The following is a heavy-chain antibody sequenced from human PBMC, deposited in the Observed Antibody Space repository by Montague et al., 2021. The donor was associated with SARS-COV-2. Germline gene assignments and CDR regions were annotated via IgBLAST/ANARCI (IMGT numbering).Heavy chain of an antibody. D-gene: IGHD2-15*01. J-gene: IGHJ4*02. V-gene: IGHV4-39*01. CDR2: IYNGGTT. CDR3: ATRTRYPQNDFGF. Sequence: SETLSLTCTVSGDSIRNSDYSWGWVRQPPGKGLEWIGNIYNGGTTFYNPSLKSRVTIFVDTSKNQFSLKLSSVTAADTAVYYCATRTRYPQNDFGFWGQGTRGTVSS. CDR1: GDSIRNSDYS.